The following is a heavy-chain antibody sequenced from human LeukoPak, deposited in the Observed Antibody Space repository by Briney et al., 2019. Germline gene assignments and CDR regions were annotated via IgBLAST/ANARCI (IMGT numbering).Heavy chain of an antibody. D-gene: IGHD2-15*01. CDR2: INPNSGGT. CDR1: GYTFTGYY. CDR3: ARAPHRCSGGSCLDY. V-gene: IGHV1-2*04. J-gene: IGHJ4*02. Sequence: ASVKVSCKASGYTFTGYYMHWVRQAPGQGLEWMGWINPNSGGTNYAQKFQGWVTMTRDTSISTAYMELSRLRSDDTAVYYCARAPHRCSGGSCLDYWGPGTLVTVSS.